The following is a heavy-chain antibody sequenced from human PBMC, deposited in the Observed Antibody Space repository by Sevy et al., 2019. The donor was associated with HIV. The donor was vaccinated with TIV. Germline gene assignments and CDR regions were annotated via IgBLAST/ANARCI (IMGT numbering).Heavy chain of an antibody. D-gene: IGHD1-26*01. V-gene: IGHV3-11*04. Sequence: GGSLRLSCAASGFTFSDYYMSWIRQAPGKGLEWVSYISSSGSTIYYADSVKGRFTISRDNAKNSLYLQMNSLRAEDTAVYYCARGSAVGATGADYYYGMDVWGQGTMVTVSS. CDR3: ARGSAVGATGADYYYGMDV. J-gene: IGHJ6*02. CDR1: GFTFSDYY. CDR2: ISSSGSTI.